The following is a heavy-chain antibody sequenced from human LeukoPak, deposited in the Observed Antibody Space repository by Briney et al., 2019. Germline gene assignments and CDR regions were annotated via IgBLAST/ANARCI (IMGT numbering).Heavy chain of an antibody. Sequence: GGSLRLSCAASGFTFSSYWMSWVRQAPGKGLEWVANIKQDGSEKYYVDSVKGRFTISRDNAKNSLYLQMSSLRAEDTAVYYCARDANVDTAMASYFDYWGQGTLVTVSS. CDR2: IKQDGSEK. J-gene: IGHJ4*02. V-gene: IGHV3-7*01. CDR1: GFTFSSYW. CDR3: ARDANVDTAMASYFDY. D-gene: IGHD5-18*01.